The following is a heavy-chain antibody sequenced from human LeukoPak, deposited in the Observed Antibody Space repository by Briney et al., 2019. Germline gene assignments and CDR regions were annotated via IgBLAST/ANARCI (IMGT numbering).Heavy chain of an antibody. CDR1: GFTFSSYA. V-gene: IGHV3-30*04. J-gene: IGHJ4*02. D-gene: IGHD2-15*01. CDR3: ARARPRYCSGGSCYFAY. CDR2: ISYDGSNK. Sequence: GGSLRLSCAASGFTFSSYAMHWVRQAPGKGLEWVAVISYDGSNKYYADSVKGRFTISRDNSKNTLYLQMNSLRAEDTAVYYCARARPRYCSGGSCYFAYWGQETLVTVSS.